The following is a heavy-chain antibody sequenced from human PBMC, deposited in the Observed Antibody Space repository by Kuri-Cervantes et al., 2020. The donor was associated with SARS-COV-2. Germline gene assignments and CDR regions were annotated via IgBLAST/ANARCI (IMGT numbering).Heavy chain of an antibody. CDR1: GYTFINYY. D-gene: IGHD1-20*01. Sequence: ASVKVSCKPSGYTFINYYIHWVRQAPGQGLEWMGIVNPNNGDTNYAQKFQARITMTRDTSTSTVYMELRSLRSDDTAVYYCASSGITGSVYYHMDVWGKGTTVTVSS. CDR2: VNPNNGDT. J-gene: IGHJ6*03. CDR3: ASSGITGSVYYHMDV. V-gene: IGHV1-46*01.